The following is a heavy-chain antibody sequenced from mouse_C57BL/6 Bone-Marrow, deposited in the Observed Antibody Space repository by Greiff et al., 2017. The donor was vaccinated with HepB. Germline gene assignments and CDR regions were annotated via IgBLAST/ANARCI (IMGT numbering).Heavy chain of an antibody. CDR2: IYPRSGNT. Sequence: QVQLQQSGAELARPGASVKLSCKASGYTFTSYGISWVKQRTGQGLEWIGEIYPRSGNTYYNEKFKGKATLTADKSSSTAYMQLSSLTSEDSAVYYCARFGWLLRGGFAYWGQGTLVTVSA. CDR3: ARFGWLLRGGFAY. J-gene: IGHJ3*01. V-gene: IGHV1-81*01. D-gene: IGHD2-3*01. CDR1: GYTFTSYG.